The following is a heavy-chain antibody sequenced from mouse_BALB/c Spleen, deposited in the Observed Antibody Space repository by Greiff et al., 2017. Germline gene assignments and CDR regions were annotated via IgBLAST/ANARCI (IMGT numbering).Heavy chain of an antibody. D-gene: IGHD2-3*01. J-gene: IGHJ1*01. CDR1: GYTFTSYW. Sequence: QVQLQQSGAELAKPGASVKMSCKASGYTFTSYWMHWVKQRPGQGLEWIGYINPSTGYTEYNQKFKDKATLTADKSSSTAYMQLSSLTSEDSAVYYCARDDGYLHWYFDVWGAGTTVTVSS. V-gene: IGHV1-7*01. CDR3: ARDDGYLHWYFDV. CDR2: INPSTGYT.